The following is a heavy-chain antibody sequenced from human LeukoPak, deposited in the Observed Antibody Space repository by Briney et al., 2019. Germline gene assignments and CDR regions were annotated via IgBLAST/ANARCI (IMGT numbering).Heavy chain of an antibody. CDR3: AKGGSYRVQPYFDY. J-gene: IGHJ4*02. CDR1: GFTFTSCT. D-gene: IGHD1-1*01. CDR2: IRGSGENT. V-gene: IGHV3-23*01. Sequence: GGSLRLSCAASGFTFTSCTMSWVRQAPGKGLEWVSDIRGSGENTYYADSVKCRFTISRDNSKNTLYLQMSSLRAEDTAVYYCAKGGSYRVQPYFDYWGQGALVTVSS.